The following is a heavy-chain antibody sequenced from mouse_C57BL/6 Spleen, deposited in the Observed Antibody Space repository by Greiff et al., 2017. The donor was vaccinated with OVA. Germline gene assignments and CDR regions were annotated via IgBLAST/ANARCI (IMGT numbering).Heavy chain of an antibody. J-gene: IGHJ1*03. CDR1: GFNIKNTY. Sequence: EVMLVESVAELVRPGASVKLSCTASGFNIKNTYMHWVKQRPEQGLEWIGRIDPANGNTKYAPKFQGKATITADTSSNTAYLQLSSLTSEDTAIYYCARAITTVVARDWYFDVWGTGTTVTVSS. CDR3: ARAITTVVARDWYFDV. D-gene: IGHD1-1*01. V-gene: IGHV14-3*01. CDR2: IDPANGNT.